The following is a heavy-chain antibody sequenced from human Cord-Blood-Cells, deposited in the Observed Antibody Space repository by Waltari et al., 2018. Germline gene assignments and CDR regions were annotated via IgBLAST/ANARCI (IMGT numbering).Heavy chain of an antibody. CDR3: ARGKSGSYDFEY. J-gene: IGHJ4*02. CDR2: ISGSCSTI. V-gene: IGHV3-48*03. CDR1: GFTFSSYE. Sequence: EVQLVESGGGLVQPGGSLRLSCAASGFTFSSYEMNWVRQAPGKGLEGVAYISGSCSTIDYADSVNGRFTISGDNAKNSLYLRMNSLRAEDTAVYYCARGKSGSYDFEYWGQGTLVTVSS. D-gene: IGHD3-10*01.